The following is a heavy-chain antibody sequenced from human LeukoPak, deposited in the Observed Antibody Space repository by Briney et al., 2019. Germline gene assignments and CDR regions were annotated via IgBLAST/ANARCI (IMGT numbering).Heavy chain of an antibody. Sequence: PGGSLRLSCAASGFTFSSYAMSWVRQAPGKGLEWIGEINHSGSTNYNPSLKSRVTISVDTSKNQFSLKLSSVTAADTAVYYCARGAGRRGYSYGYLRPYYFDYWGQGTLVTVSS. CDR1: GFTFSSYA. J-gene: IGHJ4*02. V-gene: IGHV4-34*01. D-gene: IGHD5-18*01. CDR2: INHSGST. CDR3: ARGAGRRGYSYGYLRPYYFDY.